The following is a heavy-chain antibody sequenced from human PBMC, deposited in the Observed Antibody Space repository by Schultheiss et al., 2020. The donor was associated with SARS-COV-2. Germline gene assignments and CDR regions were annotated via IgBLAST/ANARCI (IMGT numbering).Heavy chain of an antibody. D-gene: IGHD3-3*01. J-gene: IGHJ4*02. Sequence: SETLSLTCAVSGYSISSGYYWGWIRQPPGKGLEWIGSIYPGGTTNYNPSLKSRVTMSVDTSKNQFSLKLSSVTAADTAVYYCARIGRRSGYYQFDYWGQGTLVTVSS. CDR1: GYSISSGYY. CDR2: IYPGGTT. CDR3: ARIGRRSGYYQFDY. V-gene: IGHV4-38-2*01.